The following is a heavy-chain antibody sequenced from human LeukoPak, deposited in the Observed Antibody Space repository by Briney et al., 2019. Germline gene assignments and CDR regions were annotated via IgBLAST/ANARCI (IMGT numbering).Heavy chain of an antibody. J-gene: IGHJ6*03. CDR2: IYYSGST. CDR1: GGSISSYY. V-gene: IGHV4-59*01. D-gene: IGHD2-2*01. Sequence: SETLSLTCTVSGGSISSYYWSWIRQPPGKGLEWIGYIYYSGSTNYNPSLKSRVTISVDTSKNQFSLKLSSVTAADTAVYYCASCSTSCFYYMDVWGKGTTVTVSS. CDR3: ASCSTSCFYYMDV.